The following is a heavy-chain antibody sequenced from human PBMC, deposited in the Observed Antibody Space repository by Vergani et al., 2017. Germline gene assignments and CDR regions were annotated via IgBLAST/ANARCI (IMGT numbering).Heavy chain of an antibody. D-gene: IGHD6-13*01. CDR3: AREVGGAAAGTVVFDY. CDR1: GGSFSGYY. CDR2: INHSGST. Sequence: QVQLQQWGAGLLKPSETLSLTCAVYGGSFSGYYWSWIRQPPGKGLEWIGEINHSGSTNYNPSLKSRVTISVDTSKNQFSLKLSSVTAADTAVYYCAREVGGAAAGTVVFDYWGQGTLVTVSS. V-gene: IGHV4-34*01. J-gene: IGHJ4*02.